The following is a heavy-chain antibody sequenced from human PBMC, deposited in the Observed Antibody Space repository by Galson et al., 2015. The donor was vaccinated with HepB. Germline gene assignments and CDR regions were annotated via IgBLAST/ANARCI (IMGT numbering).Heavy chain of an antibody. CDR1: GFTFSSYW. J-gene: IGHJ6*02. CDR2: IKQDGSEK. Sequence: SLRLSCAASGFTFSSYWMSWVRQAPGKGLEWVANIKQDGSEKYYVDSVKGRFTISRDNAKNSLYLQMNSLRAEDTAVYYCARKGYYTIFGVVIPTTMDVWGQGTTVTVSS. CDR3: ARKGYYTIFGVVIPTTMDV. D-gene: IGHD3-3*01. V-gene: IGHV3-7*03.